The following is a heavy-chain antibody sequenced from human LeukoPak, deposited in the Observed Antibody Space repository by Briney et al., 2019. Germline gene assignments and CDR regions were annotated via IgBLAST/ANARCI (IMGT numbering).Heavy chain of an antibody. CDR2: ISDSGGST. J-gene: IGHJ4*02. CDR1: GLTFSNYA. CDR3: ARDYKYAFDN. Sequence: QAGGSLRLSCAASGLTFSNYAMSWVRQAPGKGLEWVSGISDSGGSTYYADSVKGRFTISGDKAKNSLYLQMNSLRVEDTAVYYCARDYKYAFDNWGQGTLVTVSS. D-gene: IGHD5-24*01. V-gene: IGHV3-23*01.